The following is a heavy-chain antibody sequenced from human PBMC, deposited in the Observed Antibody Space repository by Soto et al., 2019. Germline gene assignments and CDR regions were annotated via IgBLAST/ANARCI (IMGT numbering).Heavy chain of an antibody. V-gene: IGHV3-23*01. D-gene: IGHD3-9*01. CDR3: AKLRYFDWSAYNWFEY. J-gene: IGHJ5*01. Sequence: GGSLRLSCAASGFTFSSYAMTWVRQAPGKGLEWVSGISGSGATTSYADSVKGRFTVSRDNSKNTLYLQLNSLRVEDTAVYHCAKLRYFDWSAYNWFEYWGQGTPVTVSS. CDR1: GFTFSSYA. CDR2: ISGSGATT.